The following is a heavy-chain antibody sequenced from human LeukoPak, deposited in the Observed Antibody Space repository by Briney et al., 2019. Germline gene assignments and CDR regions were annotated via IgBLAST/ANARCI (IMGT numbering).Heavy chain of an antibody. CDR2: IKQDESEK. CDR3: AREEY. CDR1: GFSFSDYW. J-gene: IGHJ4*02. V-gene: IGHV3-7*03. Sequence: GGSLRLSCAASGFSFSDYWMTWVRQAPGKGLEWVANIKQDESEKYYVDSVKGRFTISRDNAKNSLYLQMNSLRAEDTAVYYCAREEYWGQGTLVTVSS.